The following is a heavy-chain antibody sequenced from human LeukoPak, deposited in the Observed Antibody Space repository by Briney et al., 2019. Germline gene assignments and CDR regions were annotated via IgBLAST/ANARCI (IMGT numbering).Heavy chain of an antibody. V-gene: IGHV4-59*01. J-gene: IGHJ4*02. CDR2: IYYSGST. CDR3: ARSLKQTAPFDY. Sequence: KTSETLSLTCTVSGGSISSYYWSWIRQPPGKGLEWIGYIYYSGSTNYNPSLKSRVTISVDTSKNQFSLKLNSVTTADTAVYYCARSLKQTAPFDYWGQGTLVTVSS. D-gene: IGHD5-18*01. CDR1: GGSISSYY.